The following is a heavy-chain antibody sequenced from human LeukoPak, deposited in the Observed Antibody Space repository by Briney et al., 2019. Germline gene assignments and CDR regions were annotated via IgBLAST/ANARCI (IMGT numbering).Heavy chain of an antibody. V-gene: IGHV3-11*01. CDR3: ARQAGMYYDFWSGTGGWFDP. CDR2: ISSSGSTI. D-gene: IGHD3-3*01. CDR1: GFTFSDYY. J-gene: IGHJ5*02. Sequence: GGSLRLSCAASGFTFSDYYMSWIRQAPGKGLERVSYISSSGSTIYYADSVKGRFTISRDNAKNSLYLQMNSLRAEDTAVYYCARQAGMYYDFWSGTGGWFDPWGQGTLVTVSS.